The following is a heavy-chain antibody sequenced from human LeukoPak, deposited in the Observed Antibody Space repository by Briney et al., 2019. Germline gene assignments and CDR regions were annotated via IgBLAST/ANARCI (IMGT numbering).Heavy chain of an antibody. J-gene: IGHJ5*02. CDR3: ASHDFWSGGFDP. CDR1: GGSVSSGSYY. D-gene: IGHD3-3*01. Sequence: SETLSLTCTVSGGSVSSGSYYWSWIRQPPGKGLEWIGYIYYSGSTNYNPSLKSRVTISVDTSKNQFSLKLSSVTAADTAVYYCASHDFWSGGFDPWGQGTLVTVSS. CDR2: IYYSGST. V-gene: IGHV4-61*01.